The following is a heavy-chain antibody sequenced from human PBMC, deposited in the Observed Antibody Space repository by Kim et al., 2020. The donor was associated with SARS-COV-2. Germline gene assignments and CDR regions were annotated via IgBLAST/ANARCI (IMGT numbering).Heavy chain of an antibody. V-gene: IGHV3-7*01. CDR1: GFTFSSYW. CDR2: IKQDGSEK. J-gene: IGHJ6*02. CDR3: ARDSRNWGSYRYYYYGMDV. D-gene: IGHD7-27*01. Sequence: GGSLRLSCAASGFTFSSYWMSWVRQAPGKGLEWVANIKQDGSEKYYVDSVKGRFTISRDNAKNSLYLQMNSLRAEDTAVYYCARDSRNWGSYRYYYYGMDVWGQGTTVTVSS.